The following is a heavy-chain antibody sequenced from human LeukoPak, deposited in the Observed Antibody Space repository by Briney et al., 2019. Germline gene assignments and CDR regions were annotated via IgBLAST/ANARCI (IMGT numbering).Heavy chain of an antibody. D-gene: IGHD4-17*01. J-gene: IGHJ5*02. CDR1: GGSFSGYY. CDR2: INHSGST. Sequence: SETLSLTCAVYGGSFSGYYWSWIRQPPGKGVEWIGEINHSGSTNYNPSLKSRVTISVDTSKNQFSLKLSSVTAADTAVYYCATNYGRDENWFDPWGQGTLVTVSS. CDR3: ATNYGRDENWFDP. V-gene: IGHV4-34*01.